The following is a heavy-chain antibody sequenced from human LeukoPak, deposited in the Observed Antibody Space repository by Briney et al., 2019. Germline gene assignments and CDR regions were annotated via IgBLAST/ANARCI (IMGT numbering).Heavy chain of an antibody. CDR2: ISSNGGST. CDR1: GFTFSSYA. J-gene: IGHJ4*02. Sequence: GGSLRLSCGASGFTFSSYAMHWVRQAPGKGLEYVSAISSNGGSTYYANSVKGRFTISRDNSKNTLYLQMGSLRAEDMAVYYCASISRIAAAGTEFDYWGQGTLVTVSS. D-gene: IGHD6-13*01. V-gene: IGHV3-64*01. CDR3: ASISRIAAAGTEFDY.